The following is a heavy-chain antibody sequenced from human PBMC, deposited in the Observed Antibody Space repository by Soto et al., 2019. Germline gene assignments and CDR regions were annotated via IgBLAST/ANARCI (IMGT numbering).Heavy chain of an antibody. CDR3: VWTYGIAPGYPDY. J-gene: IGHJ4*01. CDR2: IDWDDDK. CDR1: GFSLSTSGMR. Sequence: VPTLVNPTQTLTLTCTFSGFSLSTSGMRVSWILQPPGKALEWLARIDWDDDKFYSTSRKTRLTISKDTSKSQVVLTMTNMDPVDTAPYSCVWTYGIAPGYPDY. V-gene: IGHV2-70*04. D-gene: IGHD6-13*01.